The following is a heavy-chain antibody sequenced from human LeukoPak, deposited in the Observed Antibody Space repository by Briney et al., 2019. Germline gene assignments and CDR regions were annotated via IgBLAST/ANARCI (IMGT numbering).Heavy chain of an antibody. Sequence: GGSLRLSCEASGFNFSTNGMHWVRQAPGKGLEWVSFIRFDGTKTFYGDSVRGRFTISRDTSKTTLYLQLSSLRGDDTAVYYCARDFDDVSGNYYYIPDYWGQGTLVTVSS. CDR1: GFNFSTNG. D-gene: IGHD3-10*01. CDR3: ARDFDDVSGNYYYIPDY. CDR2: IRFDGTKT. V-gene: IGHV3-30*02. J-gene: IGHJ4*02.